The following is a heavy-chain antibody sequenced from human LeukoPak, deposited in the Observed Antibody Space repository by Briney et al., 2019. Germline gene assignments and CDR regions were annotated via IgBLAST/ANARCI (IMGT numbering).Heavy chain of an antibody. V-gene: IGHV4-59*01. CDR2: IYYSGST. D-gene: IGHD3-3*01. Sequence: SETLSLTCTVSGGSISSYYWSWIRQPPGKGLEWIGYIYYSGSTNYNPSLKSRVTISVDTSKNQFSLKLSSVTAADTAVYYCARSFLEWFEADSPVGGFDPWGQGTLVTVSS. J-gene: IGHJ5*02. CDR3: ARSFLEWFEADSPVGGFDP. CDR1: GGSISSYY.